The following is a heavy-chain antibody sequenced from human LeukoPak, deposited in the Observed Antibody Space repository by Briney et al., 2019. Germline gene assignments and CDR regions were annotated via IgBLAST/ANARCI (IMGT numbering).Heavy chain of an antibody. CDR1: GYSFPSYW. J-gene: IGHJ5*02. CDR2: IYPGDSDT. V-gene: IGHV5-51*01. Sequence: GESLKISCKGSGYSFPSYWIAWVRQMPGKGLEWMGIIYPGDSDTRYSPSFQGQVTISADKSISTAYLQWSSLKASDTAMYYCARSDYYDSSGFSVWFDPWGQGTLVTVSS. CDR3: ARSDYYDSSGFSVWFDP. D-gene: IGHD3-22*01.